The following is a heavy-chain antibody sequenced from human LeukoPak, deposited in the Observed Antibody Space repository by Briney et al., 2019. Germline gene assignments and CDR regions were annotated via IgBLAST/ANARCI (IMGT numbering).Heavy chain of an antibody. J-gene: IGHJ4*02. Sequence: GGSLRLSCAASGFTFSNYNMNWVRQAPGKGLEWVSSISTSSSYIYYADSVKGRFTISRDNSKNTLYLQMNSLRAEDTAVYYCAKTKDSSSWYSDYFDYWGQGTLVTVSS. CDR1: GFTFSNYN. CDR3: AKTKDSSSWYSDYFDY. V-gene: IGHV3-21*01. D-gene: IGHD6-13*01. CDR2: ISTSSSYI.